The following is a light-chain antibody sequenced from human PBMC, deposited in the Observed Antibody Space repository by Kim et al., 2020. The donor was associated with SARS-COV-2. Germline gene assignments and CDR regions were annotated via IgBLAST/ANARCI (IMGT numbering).Light chain of an antibody. V-gene: IGLV3-1*01. CDR2: EDT. J-gene: IGLJ2*01. CDR3: QAWDSSTAA. Sequence: SYELTQPPSVSVSPGQTASITCSGDKLGDKYACWYQQKPGQSPVLVIYEDTKRPSGIPERFSGSNSGNTATLTISGIQAMDEADYYCQAWDSSTAAFGGGTKLTVL. CDR1: KLGDKY.